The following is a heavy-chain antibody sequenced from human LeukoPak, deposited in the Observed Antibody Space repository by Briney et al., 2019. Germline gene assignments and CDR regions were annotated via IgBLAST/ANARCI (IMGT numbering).Heavy chain of an antibody. Sequence: ASVKVSCKASGYTFTSYYMHWVRQAPGQGLEWMGWINPNSGGTNYAQKFQGRVTMTRDTSISTAYMELSRLRSDDTAVYYCARTLLVHYYDSSGCLDYWGQGTLVTVSS. J-gene: IGHJ4*02. D-gene: IGHD3-22*01. CDR2: INPNSGGT. CDR3: ARTLLVHYYDSSGCLDY. V-gene: IGHV1-2*02. CDR1: GYTFTSYY.